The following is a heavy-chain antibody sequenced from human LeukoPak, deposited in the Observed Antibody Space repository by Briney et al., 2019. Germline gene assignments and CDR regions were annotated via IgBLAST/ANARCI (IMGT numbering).Heavy chain of an antibody. J-gene: IGHJ3*02. CDR1: GFTFSSYA. Sequence: GGSLRLSCAASGFTFSSYAMSWVRQAPGKGLEWVSAISGSGGSTYYADSVKGRFTISRDDSKNTLYLQMNSLRAEDTAVYYCAKTIFGVVTTDAFDIWGQGTMVTVSS. CDR2: ISGSGGST. V-gene: IGHV3-23*01. D-gene: IGHD3-3*01. CDR3: AKTIFGVVTTDAFDI.